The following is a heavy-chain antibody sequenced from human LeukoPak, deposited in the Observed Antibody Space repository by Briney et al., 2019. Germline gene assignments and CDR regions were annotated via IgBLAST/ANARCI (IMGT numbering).Heavy chain of an antibody. CDR1: GFTFSTYS. Sequence: GGSPRLSCAAPGFTFSTYSMTWVRLAPGKGLEWVSGITGSGDTTNYADSVRGRFTISRDSSKNTLYLQMNNLGAEDTAVYLCAKGKWETASYDPWDYWGQGTLVTVSS. V-gene: IGHV3-23*01. CDR3: AKGKWETASYDPWDY. J-gene: IGHJ4*02. D-gene: IGHD2-21*02. CDR2: ITGSGDTT.